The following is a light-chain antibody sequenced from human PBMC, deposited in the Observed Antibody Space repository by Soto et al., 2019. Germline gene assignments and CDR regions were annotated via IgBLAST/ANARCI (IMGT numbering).Light chain of an antibody. V-gene: IGKV1-9*01. CDR3: QQLNSYPLT. CDR1: QGISSY. CDR2: AAS. Sequence: DIQLTQSPSFLSASIGDRVTITCRASQGISSYLAWYQQKPGKAPKLLIYAASNLQSGVPSRFSGSGSGTEFTLTISSLQPEDFATYYCQQLNSYPLTFGGGTKVGIK. J-gene: IGKJ4*01.